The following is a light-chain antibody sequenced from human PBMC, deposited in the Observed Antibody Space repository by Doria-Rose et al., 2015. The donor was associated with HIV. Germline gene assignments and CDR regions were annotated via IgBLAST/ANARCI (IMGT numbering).Light chain of an antibody. CDR3: QQTYSSPPWT. Sequence: QVPPSPSSLSASIGYRVTITCRASQTVSTYLNWFQQEPGKAPKLLIYAASRLQSGVPSRFSGSGSGTDFTLTISGLQPGDFATYYCQQTYSSPPWTFGQGTKVEMK. J-gene: IGKJ1*01. CDR1: QTVSTY. CDR2: AAS. V-gene: IGKV1-39*01.